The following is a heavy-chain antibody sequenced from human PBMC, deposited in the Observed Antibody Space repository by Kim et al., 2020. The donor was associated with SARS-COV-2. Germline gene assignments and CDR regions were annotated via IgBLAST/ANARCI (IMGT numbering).Heavy chain of an antibody. V-gene: IGHV4-31*03. D-gene: IGHD6-13*01. J-gene: IGHJ6*02. CDR1: GGSISTGGYY. Sequence: SETLSLTCTVSGGSISTGGYYWSWIRQHPGTGLEWIGYIYYSGSTYYNPSLKSRVTISVDTSKNNFSLKLSSVTAADTAVYFCARVAAGINAMDVWGQGTTVTVSS. CDR2: IYYSGST. CDR3: ARVAAGINAMDV.